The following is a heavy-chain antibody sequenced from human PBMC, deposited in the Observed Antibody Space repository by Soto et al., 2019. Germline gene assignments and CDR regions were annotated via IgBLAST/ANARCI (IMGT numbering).Heavy chain of an antibody. CDR1: GFTFSNYA. V-gene: IGHV3-23*01. J-gene: IGHJ5*02. Sequence: GGSLRLSCAASGFTFSNYAMSWVRQAPGKGLEWVSGLTGSGDYTYYADSVKGRFTISRDNSKNTLFLQMNSLSAEDTAMYYCARYSGWYSYNWFDPWGQGTLVTVSS. CDR2: LTGSGDYT. CDR3: ARYSGWYSYNWFDP. D-gene: IGHD6-19*01.